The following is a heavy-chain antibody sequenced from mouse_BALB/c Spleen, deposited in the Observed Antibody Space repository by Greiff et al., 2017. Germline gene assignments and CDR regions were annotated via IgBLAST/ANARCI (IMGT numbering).Heavy chain of an antibody. CDR1: GYTFTDYA. J-gene: IGHJ2*01. CDR3: ARGLLRPYYFDY. CDR2: ISTYYGDA. Sequence: VKLVESGPELVKPGASVKISCKGSGYTFTDYAMHWVKQSHAKSLEWIGVISTYYGDASYNQKFKGKATMTVDKSSSTAYMELARLTSEDSAIYYCARGLLRPYYFDYWGQGTTLTVSS. V-gene: IGHV1-67*01. D-gene: IGHD1-2*01.